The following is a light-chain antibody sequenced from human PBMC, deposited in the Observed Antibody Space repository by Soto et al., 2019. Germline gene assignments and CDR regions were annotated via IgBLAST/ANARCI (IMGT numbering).Light chain of an antibody. CDR3: LHLNSYSPDT. Sequence: DIQLTQSPSFLSASVGDRVTITCRASQGISSYLAWYQQKPGTAPKLLIFAASTLQNGVPSRFSGSGSGTEFTLPISSLQAEDFATYYCLHLNSYSPDTFGPGTKVDIK. CDR2: AAS. J-gene: IGKJ3*01. V-gene: IGKV1-9*01. CDR1: QGISSY.